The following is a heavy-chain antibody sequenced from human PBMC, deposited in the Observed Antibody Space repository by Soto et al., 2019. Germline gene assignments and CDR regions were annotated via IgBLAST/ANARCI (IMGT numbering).Heavy chain of an antibody. CDR3: ARTPESTALARGVIGDAFDI. Sequence: ASVKVSCKASGYTFTSYAMRWVRQAPGQRLEWMGWINAGNGNTKYSQKFQGRVTITRDTSASTAYMELSSLRSEDTAVYYCARTPESTALARGVIGDAFDIWGQGTMVTV. CDR1: GYTFTSYA. J-gene: IGHJ3*02. D-gene: IGHD3-10*01. CDR2: INAGNGNT. V-gene: IGHV1-3*01.